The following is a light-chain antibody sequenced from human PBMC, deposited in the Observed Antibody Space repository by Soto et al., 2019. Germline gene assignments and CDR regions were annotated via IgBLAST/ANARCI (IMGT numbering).Light chain of an antibody. CDR3: QVWDTSSDQRLV. Sequence: SYELTQPPSVSVAPGKAAKITCGGDNIGSKSVHWYQQRSGQAPVLVIYYDSDRPSGIPERFSGSNSGNTATLTISRVEAGDEADYYCQVWDTSSDQRLVFGGGTKVTVL. V-gene: IGLV3-21*04. CDR2: YDS. J-gene: IGLJ3*02. CDR1: NIGSKS.